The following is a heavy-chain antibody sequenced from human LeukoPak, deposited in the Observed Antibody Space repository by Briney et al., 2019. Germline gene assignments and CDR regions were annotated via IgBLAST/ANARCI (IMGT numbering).Heavy chain of an antibody. V-gene: IGHV1-8*01. D-gene: IGHD6-13*01. Sequence: ASVKVSCKASVYTFTSYDINWVRQATGQGLEWMGWMNPNSGSTGYAQKFQGSVTMTRNTSISTAYMELSSLRSEDTAVYYRARRLSIAAAGRKRAYYFDYWGQGTLVTVSS. J-gene: IGHJ4*02. CDR3: ARRLSIAAAGRKRAYYFDY. CDR1: VYTFTSYD. CDR2: MNPNSGST.